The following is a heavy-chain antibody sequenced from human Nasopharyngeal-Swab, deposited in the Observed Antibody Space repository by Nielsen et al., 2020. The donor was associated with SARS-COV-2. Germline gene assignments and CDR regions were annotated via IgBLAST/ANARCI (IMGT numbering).Heavy chain of an antibody. CDR2: IYYSGST. CDR3: ARDSLTHSGYYLDY. D-gene: IGHD3-22*01. V-gene: IGHV4-59*13. J-gene: IGHJ4*02. Sequence: SETLSLTYTVSGGSISSYYWSWIRQPPGKGLEWIGYIYYSGSTNYNPSLKSRVTISVDTSKNQFSLKLSSVTAADTAVYYCARDSLTHSGYYLDYWGQGTLVTVSS. CDR1: GGSISSYY.